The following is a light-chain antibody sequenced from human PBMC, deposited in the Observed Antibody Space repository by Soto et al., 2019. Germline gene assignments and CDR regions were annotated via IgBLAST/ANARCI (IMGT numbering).Light chain of an antibody. CDR2: DAS. CDR1: QTLSNW. CDR3: QKYNSFWT. V-gene: IGKV1-5*01. J-gene: IGKJ1*01. Sequence: DIQMTQSPSTLSASVGDRVTISGRARQTLSNWLAWYQQKPGKAPKLLSYDASSLESGVPSRVSGSGSGTEFTLNISSMQPEDFATYYCQKYNSFWTFGQGTKVEIK.